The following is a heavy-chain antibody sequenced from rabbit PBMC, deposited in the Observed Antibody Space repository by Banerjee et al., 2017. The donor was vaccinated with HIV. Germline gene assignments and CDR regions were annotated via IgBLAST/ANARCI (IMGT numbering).Heavy chain of an antibody. CDR2: IYAGSSGST. CDR3: AYGGGSGYDL. D-gene: IGHD1-1*01. Sequence: EESGGGLVQPEGSLTLTCTASGFSFSSSYWICWVRQAPGKGLEWIACIYAGSSGSTYYASWAKGRFTISKTSSTTVTLQMTSLTAADTATYFCAYGGGSGYDLWGPGTLVTVS. CDR1: GFSFSSSYW. J-gene: IGHJ4*01. V-gene: IGHV1S45*01.